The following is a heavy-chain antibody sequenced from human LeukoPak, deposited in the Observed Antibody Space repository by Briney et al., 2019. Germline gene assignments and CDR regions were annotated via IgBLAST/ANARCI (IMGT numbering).Heavy chain of an antibody. Sequence: PSGTLSLTCTVAGYSISSGYYWGWIRQPPGKGLEWIGSIYHSGSTYYNPSLKSRVTISVNTSKNQFSLKLSSVTAADTAVYYCARVSNPHCSGGSCYHTFYYWGQGTLVTVSS. CDR2: IYHSGST. V-gene: IGHV4-38-2*02. J-gene: IGHJ4*02. D-gene: IGHD2-15*01. CDR1: GYSISSGYY. CDR3: ARVSNPHCSGGSCYHTFYY.